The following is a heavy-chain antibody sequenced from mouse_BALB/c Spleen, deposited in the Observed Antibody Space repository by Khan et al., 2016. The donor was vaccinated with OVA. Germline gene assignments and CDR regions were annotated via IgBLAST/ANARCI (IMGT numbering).Heavy chain of an antibody. J-gene: IGHJ4*01. Sequence: QVQLQQPGAELARPGASVKMSCKASGYTFTSHTMHWVKQSPGQGLEWIGYINPRSGYSNYNQKFNDKATLTADKSSSTAYMQLSSLTSEDSAVYYCARRTTGYAMDYWGQGTSVTVSS. CDR1: GYTFTSHT. CDR3: ARRTTGYAMDY. D-gene: IGHD2-12*01. V-gene: IGHV1-4*01. CDR2: INPRSGYS.